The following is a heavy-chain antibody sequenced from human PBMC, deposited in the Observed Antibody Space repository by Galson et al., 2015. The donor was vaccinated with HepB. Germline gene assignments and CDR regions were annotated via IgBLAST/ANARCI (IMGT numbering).Heavy chain of an antibody. J-gene: IGHJ5*02. V-gene: IGHV3-11*06. Sequence: SLRLSCAASGFTFSDYYMNWIRQAPGKGLEWVSYISSSSSYTNYADSVKGRFTISRDNAKNSLYLQMNSLRAEDTAVYYCARAFAWEVRGSPTNNWFDPWGQGTLVTVSS. D-gene: IGHD3-10*01. CDR2: ISSSSSYT. CDR1: GFTFSDYY. CDR3: ARAFAWEVRGSPTNNWFDP.